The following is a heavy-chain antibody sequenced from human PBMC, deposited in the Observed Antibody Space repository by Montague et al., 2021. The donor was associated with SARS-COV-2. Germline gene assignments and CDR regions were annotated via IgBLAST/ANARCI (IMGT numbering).Heavy chain of an antibody. CDR3: AREGEGYSSSWWIDY. CDR2: IYYSGST. J-gene: IGHJ4*02. CDR1: GGSISSYY. D-gene: IGHD6-13*01. Sequence: SETLSLTCTVSGGSISSYYWSWIRQPPGKGLEWIGYIYYSGSTNXNPSLKSRVTISVDTSKNQFSLKLSSVTAADTAVYYCAREGEGYSSSWWIDYWGQGTLVTVSS. V-gene: IGHV4-59*01.